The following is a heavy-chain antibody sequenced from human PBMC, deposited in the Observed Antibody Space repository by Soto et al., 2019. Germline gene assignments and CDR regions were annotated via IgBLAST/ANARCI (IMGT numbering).Heavy chain of an antibody. J-gene: IGHJ5*02. V-gene: IGHV3-33*01. CDR1: GSTFSTYG. CDR2: IWYDGSNK. Sequence: GGSLRLSCAASGSTFSTYGMHWVRQAPGKGLEWVAVIWYDGSNKYYTDSVKGRFTISRDNSKNTLYLQMNSLRAEDTGVYYCAGVSTTITGFDPWGQGTLVTVSS. D-gene: IGHD3-9*01. CDR3: AGVSTTITGFDP.